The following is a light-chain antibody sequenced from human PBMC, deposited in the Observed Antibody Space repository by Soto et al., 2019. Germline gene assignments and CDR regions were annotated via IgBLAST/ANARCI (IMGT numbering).Light chain of an antibody. CDR1: SSNIGRYT. V-gene: IGLV1-44*01. CDR3: AAWDDSLNGYVV. Sequence: QSVLTQPPSASGTPVQRVTISCSGSSSNIGRYTVNWYQHLAGTAPKLLIYTNNQRPSGVPDRFSGSKSGTSASLAISGLQSEDEADYYCAAWDDSLNGYVVFGGGTKLTVL. CDR2: TNN. J-gene: IGLJ2*01.